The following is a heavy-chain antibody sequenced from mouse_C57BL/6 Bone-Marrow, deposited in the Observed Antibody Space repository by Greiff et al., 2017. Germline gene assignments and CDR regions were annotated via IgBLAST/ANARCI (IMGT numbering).Heavy chain of an antibody. D-gene: IGHD2-13*01. CDR2: IDPEAGET. Sequence: EVQLQQSGAELVKPGASVKLSCTASGFNIKDYYMHWVKQRTEQGLAWIGRIDPEAGETKYAPKFQGKATITADKSSNTAYRQLSSLPSEDTAVYYCARSGGDWSYYFDYWGQGTTLTVSS. CDR1: GFNIKDYY. CDR3: ARSGGDWSYYFDY. V-gene: IGHV14-2*01. J-gene: IGHJ2*01.